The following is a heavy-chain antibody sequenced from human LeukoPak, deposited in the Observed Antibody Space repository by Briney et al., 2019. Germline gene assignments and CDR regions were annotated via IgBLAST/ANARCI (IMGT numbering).Heavy chain of an antibody. CDR1: GYSISSGYY. D-gene: IGHD3-22*01. J-gene: IGHJ4*02. Sequence: SETLSLTCTVSGYSISSGYYWDWTRQPPGKGLEWIGSIFHSGSTYYNPSLKSRVSISLDTSKNQFSLKVTYVTAADTAVYYCARVGGTYDSSGYLDHWGQGTLVTVSS. CDR2: IFHSGST. CDR3: ARVGGTYDSSGYLDH. V-gene: IGHV4-38-2*02.